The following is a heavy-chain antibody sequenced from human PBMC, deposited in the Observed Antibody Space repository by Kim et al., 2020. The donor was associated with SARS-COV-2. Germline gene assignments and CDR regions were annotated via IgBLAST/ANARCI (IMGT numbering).Heavy chain of an antibody. J-gene: IGHJ5*02. Sequence: YAQKFQGRVTMTRDTSTSTVYMELSSLRSEDTAVYYCARSLFAVAGVGVPWGQGTLVTVSS. CDR3: ARSLFAVAGVGVP. D-gene: IGHD6-19*01. V-gene: IGHV1-46*01.